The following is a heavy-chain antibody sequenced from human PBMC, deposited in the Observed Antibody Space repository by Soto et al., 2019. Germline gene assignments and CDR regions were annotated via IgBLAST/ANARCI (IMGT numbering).Heavy chain of an antibody. V-gene: IGHV1-2*02. CDR2: ISPKSGVT. Sequence: QVQLVQSGAEVKKPGASVKVSCEASGYTFIDYYMHWVRQAPGQGFEWMGRISPKSGVTNYAQKFQGRVTMTWDTSLNTAYMDLCSLMSEDTAEYYCARPPGYISDWYYFDLWRQGTLVTVSS. D-gene: IGHD6-19*01. CDR1: GYTFIDYY. CDR3: ARPPGYISDWYYFDL. J-gene: IGHJ4*02.